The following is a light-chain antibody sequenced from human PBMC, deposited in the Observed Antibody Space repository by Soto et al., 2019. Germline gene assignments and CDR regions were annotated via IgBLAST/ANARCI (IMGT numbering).Light chain of an antibody. V-gene: IGKV4-1*01. J-gene: IGKJ1*01. CDR3: QQYYSTPSWT. CDR1: QSVLKSSNNMNY. Sequence: DSVMTQSPDSLAVSLGERATINCKSSQSVLKSSNNMNYLAWYQQKPGQPPKLLIYWASTRESGVPDRFSGSGSGTDFTLTISSLQAEDVAVYYCQQYYSTPSWTFGQGTKVDIK. CDR2: WAS.